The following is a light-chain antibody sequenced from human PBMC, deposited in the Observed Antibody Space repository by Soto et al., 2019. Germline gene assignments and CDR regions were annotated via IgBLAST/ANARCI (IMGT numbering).Light chain of an antibody. J-gene: IGLJ1*01. Sequence: QSVLXQPASVSGSPGXSXTISXTGTSSDVGGYNYVSWYQQHPGKAPKLMIYDVSNRPSGVSNRFSGSKSGNTASLTISGLQAEDEADYYCSSYTSSSTYVFGTGTKLTVL. CDR1: SSDVGGYNY. CDR3: SSYTSSSTYV. CDR2: DVS. V-gene: IGLV2-14*01.